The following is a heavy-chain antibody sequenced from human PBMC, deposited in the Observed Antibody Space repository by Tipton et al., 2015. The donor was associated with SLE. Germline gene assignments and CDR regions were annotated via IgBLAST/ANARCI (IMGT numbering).Heavy chain of an antibody. Sequence: TLSLTCTVSGDSISTDNYYWGWTRQPAGKALEWIGHIYFSGQTYYNPSLKSRVTISVDTSKNQFSLKVSSVTAADTAVYYCAREGSITIFGVVTHDAFDSWGQGTMVTVSS. CDR1: GDSISTDNYY. CDR2: IYFSGQT. D-gene: IGHD3-3*01. J-gene: IGHJ3*02. V-gene: IGHV4-61*10. CDR3: AREGSITIFGVVTHDAFDS.